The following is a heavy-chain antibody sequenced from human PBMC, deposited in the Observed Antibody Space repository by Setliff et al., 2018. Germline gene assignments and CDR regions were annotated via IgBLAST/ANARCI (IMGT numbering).Heavy chain of an antibody. V-gene: IGHV4-61*09. D-gene: IGHD3-16*01. CDR1: GGSISSGSYY. CDR3: ARGGKESYRRYYYYYYMDV. J-gene: IGHJ6*03. CDR2: IYTSGST. Sequence: SETLSLTCTVSGGSISSGSYYWSWIRQPAGKGLEWIGHIYTSGSTNYNPSLKSRVTISVDTSKNQFSLKLSSETAADTAVYYCARGGKESYRRYYYYYYMDVWGKGTTVTVSS.